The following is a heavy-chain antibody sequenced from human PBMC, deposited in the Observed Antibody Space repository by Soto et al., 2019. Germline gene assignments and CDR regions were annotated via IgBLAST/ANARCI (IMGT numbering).Heavy chain of an antibody. CDR3: SRDKHCSGGSCYGDY. D-gene: IGHD2-15*01. CDR2: IYNGGST. J-gene: IGHJ4*02. CDR1: GFTVSSNY. V-gene: IGHV3-66*01. Sequence: EVQLVESGGGLVQPGGSLRLSCAASGFTVSSNYMSWVRQAPGKGLEWVSVIYNGGSTYYADSVKGRFIMSRDNAKNTLYLQMNSLRAEDTAVYYCSRDKHCSGGSCYGDYWGQGNLVTVSS.